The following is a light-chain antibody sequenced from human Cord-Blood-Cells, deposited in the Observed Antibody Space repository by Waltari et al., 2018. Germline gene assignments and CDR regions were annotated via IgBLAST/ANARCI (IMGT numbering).Light chain of an antibody. CDR3: QQYNSYSPLT. J-gene: IGKJ4*01. V-gene: IGKV1-5*03. CDR1: QSISSW. Sequence: DIQMTQSPSTLSASVGDRVTITCRASQSISSWLAWYQQKPGKAPKLLIDKASSLESGVPSRFSDSGSGTEFTLTISSLQPDDFATYYCQQYNSYSPLTFGGGTKVEIK. CDR2: KAS.